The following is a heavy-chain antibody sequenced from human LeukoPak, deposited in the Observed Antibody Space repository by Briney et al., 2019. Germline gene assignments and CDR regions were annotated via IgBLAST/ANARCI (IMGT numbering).Heavy chain of an antibody. CDR1: GFTFSSYW. V-gene: IGHV3-7*01. CDR3: ARRHYQLS. Sequence: GGSLRLSCAVSGFTFSSYWMSWVRQAPGKGLEWVASIKEEGSEKHYVDSVKGRFTISRDNAKNSPYLQMNSLRAEDTAVCYCARRHYQLSWGQGILVTVSS. CDR2: IKEEGSEK. J-gene: IGHJ5*02. D-gene: IGHD2-2*01.